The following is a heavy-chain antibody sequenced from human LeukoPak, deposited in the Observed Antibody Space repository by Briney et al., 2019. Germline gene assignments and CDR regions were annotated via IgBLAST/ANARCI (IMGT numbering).Heavy chain of an antibody. J-gene: IGHJ4*02. CDR3: ASQYYDSAGSPTFDY. CDR2: INPSGDIT. D-gene: IGHD2-15*01. CDR1: GYTLTRHY. Sequence: ASVKVSCKASGYTLTRHYMHWVRQAPGQGLEWMGIINPSGDITSYAQKFQGRVTMTRETSASTVYMELSSLRSEDTAVYYCASQYYDSAGSPTFDYWGQGTLVSVSP. V-gene: IGHV1-46*01.